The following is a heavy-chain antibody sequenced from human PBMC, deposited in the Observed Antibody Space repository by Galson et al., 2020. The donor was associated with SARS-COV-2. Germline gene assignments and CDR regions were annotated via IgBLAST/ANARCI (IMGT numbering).Heavy chain of an antibody. J-gene: IGHJ4*02. D-gene: IGHD6-19*01. Sequence: GESLKISCEGSGFTFSGYWMSWVRQAPGKGLEWVANIKQDGSEQYYVDSVKGRFTISRDNAKNSLYLQMTSLRAEDTGVYYCARGQWLIVVYWGQGTRVTVSS. V-gene: IGHV3-7*03. CDR1: GFTFSGYW. CDR2: IKQDGSEQ. CDR3: ARGQWLIVVY.